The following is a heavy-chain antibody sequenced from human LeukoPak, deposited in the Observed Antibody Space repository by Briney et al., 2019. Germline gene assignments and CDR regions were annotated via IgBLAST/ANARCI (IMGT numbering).Heavy chain of an antibody. CDR2: IYYSGST. J-gene: IGHJ4*02. Sequence: SETLSFTCTVSGGSISSSSYYWGWIRQPPGKGLEWIGSIYYSGSTYYNPSLKSRVTISVDTSKNQFSLKLSSVTAADTAVYYCARDSSWGQGTLVTVSS. CDR1: GGSISSSSYY. D-gene: IGHD6-13*01. V-gene: IGHV4-39*01. CDR3: ARDSS.